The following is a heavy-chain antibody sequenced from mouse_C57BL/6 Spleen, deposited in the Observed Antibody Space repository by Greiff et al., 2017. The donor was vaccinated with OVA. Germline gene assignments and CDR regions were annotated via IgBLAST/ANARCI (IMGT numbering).Heavy chain of an antibody. Sequence: EVQLQESVPGLVKPSQSLSLTCSVTGYSITSGYYWNWIRQFPGNKLEWMVSIRYAGSNNYNPSLKNPISIPRYTSKNQFFLKLNSVTTEDTATYYCARDSPFAYWGQGTLVTVSA. V-gene: IGHV3-6*01. CDR1: GYSITSGYY. CDR2: IRYAGSN. CDR3: ARDSPFAY. J-gene: IGHJ3*01.